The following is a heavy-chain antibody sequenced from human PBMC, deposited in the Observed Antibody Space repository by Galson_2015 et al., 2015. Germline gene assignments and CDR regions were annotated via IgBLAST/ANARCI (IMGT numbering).Heavy chain of an antibody. CDR2: INPSAGNT. V-gene: IGHV1-46*01. Sequence: SVKVSCKASGYTFTGYYMHWVRQAPGQGLEWMGIINPSAGNTNYAQRFQGRVTLTRDTSTSTLYMELSSLISEDTAVYYCARAAYGSGTYGAFDIWGQGTMVTVSS. D-gene: IGHD3-10*01. CDR1: GYTFTGYY. CDR3: ARAAYGSGTYGAFDI. J-gene: IGHJ3*02.